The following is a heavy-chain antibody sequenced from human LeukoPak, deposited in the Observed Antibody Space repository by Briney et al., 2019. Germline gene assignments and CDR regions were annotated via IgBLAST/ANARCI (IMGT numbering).Heavy chain of an antibody. CDR2: ISGSASST. D-gene: IGHD2-21*02. CDR3: AKLSPYCGGDCYVGGVYYFDY. J-gene: IGHJ4*02. CDR1: GFTFSNYA. Sequence: PGGSLRLSCAASGFTFSNYAMSWVRQAPGKGLEWVSAISGSASSTYYADSVKGRFTISRDNSKNTLYLQMNSLRAEDTAVYYCAKLSPYCGGDCYVGGVYYFDYWGQGTLVTVSS. V-gene: IGHV3-23*01.